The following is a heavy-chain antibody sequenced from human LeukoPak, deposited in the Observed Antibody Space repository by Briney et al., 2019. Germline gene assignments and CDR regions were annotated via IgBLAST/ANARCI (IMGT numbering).Heavy chain of an antibody. CDR2: IIPILGIA. Sequence: SSVKVSRKASGGTFSSYTISWVRQAPGQGLEWMGRIIPILGIANYAQKFQGRVTITADKSTSTAYMELSSLRSEDTAVYYCARGGYYYDSSGYYWFDPWGQGTLVTVSS. D-gene: IGHD3-22*01. CDR1: GGTFSSYT. CDR3: ARGGYYYDSSGYYWFDP. J-gene: IGHJ5*02. V-gene: IGHV1-69*02.